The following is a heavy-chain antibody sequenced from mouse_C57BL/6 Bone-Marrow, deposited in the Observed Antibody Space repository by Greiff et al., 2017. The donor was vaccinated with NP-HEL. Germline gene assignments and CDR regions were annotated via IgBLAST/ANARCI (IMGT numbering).Heavy chain of an antibody. J-gene: IGHJ4*01. CDR3: ARWDTTVKAHYYAMDC. CDR2: IYPRSGTT. CDR1: GYTFTSYG. D-gene: IGHD1-1*01. Sequence: QVQLQQSGAELARPGASVKLSCKASGYTFTSYGISWVKQRTGQGLEWIGEIYPRSGTTYYNEKFKGKATLTADKSSSPAYMELRSLTSEDSAVYCGARWDTTVKAHYYAMDCWGQGTSVTVSS. V-gene: IGHV1-81*01.